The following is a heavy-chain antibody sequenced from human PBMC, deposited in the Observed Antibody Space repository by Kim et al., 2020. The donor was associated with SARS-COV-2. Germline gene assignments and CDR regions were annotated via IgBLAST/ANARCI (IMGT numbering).Heavy chain of an antibody. J-gene: IGHJ5*02. CDR2: IYYSGST. V-gene: IGHV4-59*01. D-gene: IGHD3-22*01. CDR1: GGSISSYY. Sequence: SETLSLTCTVSGGSISSYYWSWIRQPPGKGLEWIGYIYYSGSTNYNPSLKSRVTISVDTSKNQFSLKLSSVTAADTAVYYCARVYYYDSSGDGWFDPWGQGTLVTVSS. CDR3: ARVYYYDSSGDGWFDP.